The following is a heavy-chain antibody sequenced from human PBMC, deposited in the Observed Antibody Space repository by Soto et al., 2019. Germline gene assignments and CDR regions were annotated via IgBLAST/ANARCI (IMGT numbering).Heavy chain of an antibody. D-gene: IGHD3-10*01. Sequence: QVQLQESGPGLVKPSGALSLTCAVSSGSISSSNWWSWVRQPPGKGLEWIGEIYHSGSTNYNPSLKSRVTISVDKSKNQFSLKLSSVTAADTAVYYCARGEELWFGEFSPHRGYYFDYWGQGTLVTVSS. V-gene: IGHV4-4*02. J-gene: IGHJ4*02. CDR2: IYHSGST. CDR1: SGSISSSNW. CDR3: ARGEELWFGEFSPHRGYYFDY.